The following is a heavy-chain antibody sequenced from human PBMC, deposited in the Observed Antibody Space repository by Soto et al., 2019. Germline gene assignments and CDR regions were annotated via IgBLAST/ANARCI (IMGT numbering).Heavy chain of an antibody. D-gene: IGHD3-9*01. CDR2: MNPNSGNT. J-gene: IGHJ4*02. V-gene: IGHV1-8*01. CDR3: ARVWQNDILTGYYRDY. Sequence: ASVKVSCKASGYTFTSYDINWGRQATGQGLEWMGWMNPNSGNTGYAQKFQGRVTMTRNTSISTAYMELSSLRSEDTAVYYCARVWQNDILTGYYRDYWGQGTLVTVSS. CDR1: GYTFTSYD.